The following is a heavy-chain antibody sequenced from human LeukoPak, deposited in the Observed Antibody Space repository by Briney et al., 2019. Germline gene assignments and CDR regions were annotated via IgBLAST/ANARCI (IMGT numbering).Heavy chain of an antibody. CDR1: GYTFASYD. V-gene: IGHV1-2*02. CDR3: ARARIPRRWFDP. J-gene: IGHJ5*02. CDR2: INPNSGGT. Sequence: ASVKVSCKASGYTFASYDINWVRQATGQGLEWMGWINPNSGGTNYAQKFQGRVTMTRDTSISTAYMELSRLRSDDTAVYYCARARIPRRWFDPWGQGTLVTVSS.